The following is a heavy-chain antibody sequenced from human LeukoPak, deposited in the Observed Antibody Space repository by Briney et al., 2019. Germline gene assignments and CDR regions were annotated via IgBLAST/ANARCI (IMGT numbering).Heavy chain of an antibody. D-gene: IGHD4-11*01. Sequence: PSETLSLTCAVYGGSFSGYYWSWIRQPPGKGLEWIGEINHSGSTNYNPSLKSRVTISVDTSKNQFSLKLSSVTAADTTVYYCARGSRYYSNYDYWGQGTLVTVSS. V-gene: IGHV4-34*01. CDR1: GGSFSGYY. CDR3: ARGSRYYSNYDY. J-gene: IGHJ4*02. CDR2: INHSGST.